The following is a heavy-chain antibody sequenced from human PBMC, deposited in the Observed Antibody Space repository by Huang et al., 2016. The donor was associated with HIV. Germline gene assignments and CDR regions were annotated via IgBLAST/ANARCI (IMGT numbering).Heavy chain of an antibody. V-gene: IGHV1-46*01. CDR2: IKPSGAST. CDR3: ARALLLFGLGSPLDF. J-gene: IGHJ4*02. Sequence: QVQLVQSGAEVKKPGASVKISCKASGYTFTTYRMHWVRQAPGQGLEWMGMIKPSGASTRYAQTFQGRVTMTSDTSTSTVYMELSSLTPEDTAVYYCARALLLFGLGSPLDFWGQGSLVTVSS. CDR1: GYTFTTYR. D-gene: IGHD3-10*01.